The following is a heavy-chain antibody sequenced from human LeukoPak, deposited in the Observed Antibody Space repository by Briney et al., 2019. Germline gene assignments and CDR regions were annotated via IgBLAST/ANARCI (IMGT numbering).Heavy chain of an antibody. CDR2: VFYSGTT. D-gene: IGHD3-10*01. CDR1: GGSIGSSDYY. CDR3: ARGRGSGSYGY. J-gene: IGHJ4*02. Sequence: SETLSLTCSVSGGSIGSSDYYWGWIRQSPGKGLEWIGSVFYSGTTYSNPSLKSRVTISVDTSKNQFSLKLSSVTAADTAVYYCARGRGSGSYGYWGQGTLVTVSS. V-gene: IGHV4-39*07.